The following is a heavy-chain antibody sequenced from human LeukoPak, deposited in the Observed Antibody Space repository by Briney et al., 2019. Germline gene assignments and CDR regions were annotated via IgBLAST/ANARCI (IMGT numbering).Heavy chain of an antibody. CDR3: ARHEPVITLSTYYYGMDV. CDR2: ISTSSTYI. D-gene: IGHD1-14*01. CDR1: GFTFSTYS. Sequence: PGGSLRLSCAASGFTFSTYSMNWVRQAPGKGLEWVSSISTSSTYIYYADSVKGRFTISRDNARNSLYLQMNSLRAEDTAVYYCARHEPVITLSTYYYGMDVWGPGTTVTVSS. J-gene: IGHJ6*02. V-gene: IGHV3-21*01.